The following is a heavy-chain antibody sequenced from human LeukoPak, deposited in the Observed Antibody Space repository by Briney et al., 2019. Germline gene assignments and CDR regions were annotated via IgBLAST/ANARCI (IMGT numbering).Heavy chain of an antibody. D-gene: IGHD1-20*01. CDR2: IRSKANSYAT. CDR3: TRHGMAPGITGVDV. V-gene: IGHV3-73*01. Sequence: GGSLRLSCGASGFTFSGSAMHWVRQASGKGLEWVGRIRSKANSYATAYAASVKGRFTISRDDSKNTAYLQMNSLKTEDTAVYYCTRHGMAPGITGVDVWGKGTTVTVSS. CDR1: GFTFSGSA. J-gene: IGHJ6*04.